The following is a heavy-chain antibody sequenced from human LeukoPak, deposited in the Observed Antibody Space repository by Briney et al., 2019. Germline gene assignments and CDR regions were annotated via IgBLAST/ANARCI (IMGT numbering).Heavy chain of an antibody. CDR2: ISVSGDTK. Sequence: GGSLRLSCAVSGFTITDYGMSWVRQAPGKGLEWVSAISVSGDTKYYADAVKGRFIISRDNSRNTLYLQINSLRAEDTALYYCAQGYSSGWYPYWGQGTLVTVSS. CDR3: AQGYSSGWYPY. D-gene: IGHD6-19*01. CDR1: GFTITDYG. V-gene: IGHV3-23*01. J-gene: IGHJ4*02.